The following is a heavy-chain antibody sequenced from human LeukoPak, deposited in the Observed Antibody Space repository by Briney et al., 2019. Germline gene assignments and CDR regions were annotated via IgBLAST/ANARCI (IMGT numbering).Heavy chain of an antibody. CDR1: GFTFSSYA. J-gene: IGHJ4*02. D-gene: IGHD1-26*01. V-gene: IGHV3-23*01. CDR2: ISGSAYST. CDR3: ARVQWELRGVGSYFEY. Sequence: GGSLRLSCAASGFTFSSYAMTWVRQAPGKGLEWISAISGSAYSTSYADSVKGRFTISRDNSKNTLYLQMNSLRAEDTAVYYCARVQWELRGVGSYFEYWGQGALVTVSS.